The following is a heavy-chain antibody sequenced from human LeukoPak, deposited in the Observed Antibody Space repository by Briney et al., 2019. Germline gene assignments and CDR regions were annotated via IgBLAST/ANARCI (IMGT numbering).Heavy chain of an antibody. CDR1: GYTFTGYY. D-gene: IGHD2-15*01. CDR2: INPNSGGT. Sequence: ASVKVSCKASGYTFTGYYMHWVRQAPGQGLEWMGWINPNSGGTNYAQKFQGRVTMTRDTSISTAYMELSRLRSDDTAVYYCARDSQRYCSGGSCNWFDPWGQGTLVTVSS. J-gene: IGHJ5*02. CDR3: ARDSQRYCSGGSCNWFDP. V-gene: IGHV1-2*02.